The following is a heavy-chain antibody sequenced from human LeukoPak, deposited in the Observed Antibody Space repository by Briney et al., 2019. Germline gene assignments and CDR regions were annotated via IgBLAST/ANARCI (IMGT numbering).Heavy chain of an antibody. CDR1: RLTFNSNA. J-gene: IGHJ4*02. D-gene: IGHD3-22*01. CDR2: ISVSGGSG. V-gene: IGHV3-23*01. CDR3: ASHAHDYDSSGYFDS. Sequence: GGSLRLSCVVSRLTFNSNAMYWVRQAPGKGLEWVSGISVSGGSGYYADSVKGRFSVSRDNSKHAVYLQMNSLRAEDTAVYFCASHAHDYDSSGYFDSWGQGALVTVSS.